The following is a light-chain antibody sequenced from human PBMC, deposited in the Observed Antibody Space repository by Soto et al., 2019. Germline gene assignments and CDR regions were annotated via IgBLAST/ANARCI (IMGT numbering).Light chain of an antibody. CDR2: GVS. Sequence: IEMTQSPATLSASPGDRATLSCRASQPVNNNLAWYQQKPGQAPRLLIYGVSTRATGISARFSGGGSVTDFTLTITSLQSEDFGVYYCHQHNNWWTFGQGTKVDIK. CDR3: HQHNNWWT. J-gene: IGKJ1*01. V-gene: IGKV3-15*01. CDR1: QPVNNN.